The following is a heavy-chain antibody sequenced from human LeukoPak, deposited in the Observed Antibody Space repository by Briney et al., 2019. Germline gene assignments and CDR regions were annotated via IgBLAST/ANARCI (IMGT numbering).Heavy chain of an antibody. CDR3: AKEPREYCSSTSCPNWFDL. D-gene: IGHD2-2*01. CDR2: ISASGGTT. CDR1: GYTFNSYA. J-gene: IGHJ5*02. Sequence: GGSLRLSCAPPGYTFNSYAMSWVRHAPDRGLECVSAISASGGTTYYADSVKGRFTISRDNSENTLFLQMNSLRAEDMAVYYCAKEPREYCSSTSCPNWFDLWGQGTLVTVSS. V-gene: IGHV3-23*01.